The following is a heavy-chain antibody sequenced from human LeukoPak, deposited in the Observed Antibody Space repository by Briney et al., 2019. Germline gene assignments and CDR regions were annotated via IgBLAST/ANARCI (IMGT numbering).Heavy chain of an antibody. V-gene: IGHV1-69*05. D-gene: IGHD1-26*01. J-gene: IGHJ4*02. CDR1: GGTFSSYA. CDR2: IIPIFGTA. Sequence: SVKVSCKASGGTFSSYAISWVRQAPGQGLEWMGRIIPIFGTANYAQKFQGRVTITTDESTSTAYMELSSRRSEDTAVYYCARDVRWELLEAGFDYWGQGTLVTVSS. CDR3: ARDVRWELLEAGFDY.